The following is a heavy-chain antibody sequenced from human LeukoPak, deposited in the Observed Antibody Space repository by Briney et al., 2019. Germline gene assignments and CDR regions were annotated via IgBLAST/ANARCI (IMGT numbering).Heavy chain of an antibody. CDR2: ISWNSGSI. Sequence: GGSLRLSCAASGFTFDDYAMHWVRHAPGKGLEWVSGISWNSGSIGYADSVKGRFTISRDNAKNSLYLQMNSLRAEDTALYYCAKTVGATNYYYGMDVWGQGTTVTVSS. V-gene: IGHV3-9*01. D-gene: IGHD1-26*01. CDR3: AKTVGATNYYYGMDV. CDR1: GFTFDDYA. J-gene: IGHJ6*02.